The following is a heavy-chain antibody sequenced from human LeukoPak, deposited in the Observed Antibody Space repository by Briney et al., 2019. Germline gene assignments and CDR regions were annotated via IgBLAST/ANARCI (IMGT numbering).Heavy chain of an antibody. CDR2: IFYSGST. J-gene: IGHJ4*02. CDR1: GYSISSGYY. V-gene: IGHV4-38-2*02. Sequence: SETLSLTCSVSGYSISSGYYRDWIRQPPGKGLEWIGNIFYSGSTYYSPSLKRRVTISLDTSRNQFSLKPSSVTAADTAVYYCARGTYYYDSSGYRKGLYYFDYWGQGTLVTVSS. CDR3: ARGTYYYDSSGYRKGLYYFDY. D-gene: IGHD3-22*01.